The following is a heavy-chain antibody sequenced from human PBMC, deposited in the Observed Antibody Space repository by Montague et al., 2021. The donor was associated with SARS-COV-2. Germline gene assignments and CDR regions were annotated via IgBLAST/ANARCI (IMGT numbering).Heavy chain of an antibody. J-gene: IGHJ4*02. V-gene: IGHV4-4*07. D-gene: IGHD5-18*01. CDR3: ARDGRRLYTYGSLDY. Sequence: SETLSLTCTVSGASISSSYWGWIRQTAGKGLEWIGRIDTSGSPKYNPSLKSRVTMSLDTSTNQFSLKVNSVTVADTAMSFCARDGRRLYTYGSLDYWGQGILVTVSS. CDR2: IDTSGSP. CDR1: GASISSSY.